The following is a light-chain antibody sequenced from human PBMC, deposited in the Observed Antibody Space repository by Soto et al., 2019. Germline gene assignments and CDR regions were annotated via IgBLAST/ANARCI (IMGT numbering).Light chain of an antibody. CDR1: QTISSY. CDR3: QQSSSTPRT. Sequence: DIQMTQSPSSLSASAGDRVTITCRAGQTISSYLNWYQQKPGRAPNLLIYAASSLQSGVPSRFSGSGSGTDFTLTISSLQPEDFATYYCQQSSSTPRTFGQGTKVEI. J-gene: IGKJ1*01. V-gene: IGKV1-39*01. CDR2: AAS.